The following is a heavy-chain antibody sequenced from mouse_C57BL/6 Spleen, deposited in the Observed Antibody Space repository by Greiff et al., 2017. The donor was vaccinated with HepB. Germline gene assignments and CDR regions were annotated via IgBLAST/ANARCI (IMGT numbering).Heavy chain of an antibody. CDR2: IYPGNSDT. V-gene: IGHV1-5*01. J-gene: IGHJ3*01. D-gene: IGHD2-4*01. CDR3: TRGDYDGPPWFAY. CDR1: GYTFTSYW. Sequence: EVQLQQSGTVLARPGASVKMSCKTSGYTFTSYWMHWVKQRPGQGLEWIGAIYPGNSDTSYNQKFKGKAKLTAVTSASTAYMELSSLTNEDSAVYYCTRGDYDGPPWFAYWGQGTLVTVSA.